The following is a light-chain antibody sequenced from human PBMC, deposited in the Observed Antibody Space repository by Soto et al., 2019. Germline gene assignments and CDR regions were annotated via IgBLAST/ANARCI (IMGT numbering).Light chain of an antibody. V-gene: IGKV3-20*01. CDR3: QQYAGSPWT. CDR1: QSVSSY. J-gene: IGKJ1*01. Sequence: EIVLTQSPATLSLSPGERATLSCRASQSVSSYLAWYQQKPGQAPRLLIYGASSRATGIPDRFSGSGSGTDFTLIISRLEPEDFAVYYCQQYAGSPWTFGKGTKVEIK. CDR2: GAS.